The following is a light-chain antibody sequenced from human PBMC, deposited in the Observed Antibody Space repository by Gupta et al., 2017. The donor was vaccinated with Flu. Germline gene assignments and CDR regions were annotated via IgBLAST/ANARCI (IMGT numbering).Light chain of an antibody. V-gene: IGKV3-20*01. CDR1: QSVSSSY. J-gene: IGKJ2*01. CDR3: QQYGSSPPYI. Sequence: EIVLTQSPGTLSLSPGERATLSCRASQSVSSSYLAWYQQKPGQAPRLLIYGASSRATGIPDRFSGSGFGTDFTLTIRRREPEDFAVYYCQQYGSSPPYIFGQGTKMEIK. CDR2: GAS.